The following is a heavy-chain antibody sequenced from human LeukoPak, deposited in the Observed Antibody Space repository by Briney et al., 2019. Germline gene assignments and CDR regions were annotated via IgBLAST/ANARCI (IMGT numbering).Heavy chain of an antibody. CDR3: ARRIGGLYPAHAFDI. J-gene: IGHJ3*02. V-gene: IGHV5-51*01. CDR1: GYSFTSYW. D-gene: IGHD3-16*01. CDR2: IYPGDSDT. Sequence: GESLKISCKGSGYSFTSYWIGWVRQMPGKGLEWMGIIYPGDSDTRYSPSFQGQVTISADKSISTAYLQWSSLKASDTAMYYCARRIGGLYPAHAFDIWGQGTMVTVSS.